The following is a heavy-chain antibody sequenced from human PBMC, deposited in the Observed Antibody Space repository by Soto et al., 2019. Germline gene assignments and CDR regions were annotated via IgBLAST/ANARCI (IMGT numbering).Heavy chain of an antibody. CDR3: ARYCTHGVCSNPFYYYGMDV. J-gene: IGHJ6*02. D-gene: IGHD2-8*01. CDR1: GGSISSDYCY. Sequence: SETLSLTCTVSGGSISSDYCYWSWIRQPPGKGLEWIGHMYDRGSTFYNPSLESRVTMSVDTSKNQFSLRLSAVTAADTAMYYCARYCTHGVCSNPFYYYGMDVWGQGSPVTSP. V-gene: IGHV4-30-4*01. CDR2: MYDRGST.